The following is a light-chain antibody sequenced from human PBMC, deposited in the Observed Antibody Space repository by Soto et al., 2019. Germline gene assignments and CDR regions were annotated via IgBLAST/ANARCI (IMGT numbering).Light chain of an antibody. CDR1: QDVTTN. J-gene: IGKJ4*01. CDR2: DIS. V-gene: IGKV3-15*01. Sequence: EILLTQFPDILSASPGAGAALSCMAAQDVTTNFAWYQLRRGQPPRLLIYDISTRATGVPARFSGSGSGTEFTLTISGLQSEDFATYYCQQVNSYPLTFGGGTKVDIK. CDR3: QQVNSYPLT.